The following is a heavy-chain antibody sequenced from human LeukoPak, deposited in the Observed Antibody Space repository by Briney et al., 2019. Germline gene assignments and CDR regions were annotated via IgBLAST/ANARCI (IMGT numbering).Heavy chain of an antibody. D-gene: IGHD4-23*01. J-gene: IGHJ4*02. CDR2: ISYDGSNK. V-gene: IGHV3-30*04. CDR1: GFTFSSHT. Sequence: QPGGSLRLSCAASGFTFSSHTLNWVRQAPGKGLEWVAVISYDGSNKYYADSVKGRFTISRDNSKNTLYLQMNSLRAEDTAVYYCAKDPRIRWIKYYFDYWGQGTLVTVSS. CDR3: AKDPRIRWIKYYFDY.